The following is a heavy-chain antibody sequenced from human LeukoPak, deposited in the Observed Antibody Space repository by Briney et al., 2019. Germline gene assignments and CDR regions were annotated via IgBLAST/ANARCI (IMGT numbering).Heavy chain of an antibody. V-gene: IGHV1-2*02. CDR1: GYTFTSYY. J-gene: IGHJ4*02. D-gene: IGHD4-23*01. CDR3: ARVLRRWLNYFDY. CDR2: INPNSGGT. Sequence: GASVKVSCKASGYTFTSYYMHWVRQAPGQGLEWMGWINPNSGGTNYAQKFQGRVTMTRDTSISTAYMELSRLRSDDTAVYYCARVLRRWLNYFDYWGQGTLVTVSS.